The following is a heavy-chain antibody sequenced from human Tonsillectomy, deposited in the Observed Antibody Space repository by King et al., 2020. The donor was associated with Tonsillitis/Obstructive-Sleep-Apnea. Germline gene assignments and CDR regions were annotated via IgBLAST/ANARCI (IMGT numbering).Heavy chain of an antibody. CDR3: ARDMVLAAGGDAFDI. CDR1: GGSISSYY. V-gene: IGHV4-59*01. CDR2: IYYSGST. D-gene: IGHD2-15*01. J-gene: IGHJ3*02. Sequence: VQLQESGPGLVKPSETLSLTCTVSGGSISSYYWSWIRQPPGKGLERIGCIYYSGSTNYNHYLKSRVTISVDTSKNQVYLKLSSVTAADTAVYYCARDMVLAAGGDAFDIWGQGTMVPVSS.